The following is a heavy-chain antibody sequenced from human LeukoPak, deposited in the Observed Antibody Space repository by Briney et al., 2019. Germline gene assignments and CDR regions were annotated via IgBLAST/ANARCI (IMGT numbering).Heavy chain of an antibody. CDR3: TTDGVEGRIVVPDDYYYYGMDV. J-gene: IGHJ6*04. V-gene: IGHV3-15*01. Sequence: GGSLRLSCAASGFTFSSYWMHWVRQAPGKGLEWVGRIKSKTDGGTTDYAAPVKGRFTISRDDSKNTLYLQMNSLKTEDTAVYYCTTDGVEGRIVVPDDYYYYGMDVWGKGTTVTVSS. CDR2: IKSKTDGGTT. CDR1: GFTFSSYW. D-gene: IGHD2-2*01.